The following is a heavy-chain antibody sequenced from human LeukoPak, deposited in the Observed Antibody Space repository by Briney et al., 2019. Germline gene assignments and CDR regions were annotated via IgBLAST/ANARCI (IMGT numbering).Heavy chain of an antibody. CDR2: ISAYNGNT. D-gene: IGHD6-19*01. Sequence: ASVKVSCKASGYTFTSYGISWVRQAPGQGLEWMGWISAYNGNTNYAQKLQGGVTMTTDTSTSTAYMELRSLRSDDTAVYYCARDWMAVAGIADAFDIWGQGTMVTVSS. CDR1: GYTFTSYG. CDR3: ARDWMAVAGIADAFDI. J-gene: IGHJ3*02. V-gene: IGHV1-18*01.